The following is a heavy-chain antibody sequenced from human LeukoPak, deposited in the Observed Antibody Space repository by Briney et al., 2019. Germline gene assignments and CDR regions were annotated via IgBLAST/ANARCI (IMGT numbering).Heavy chain of an antibody. CDR1: GGSVSSANYY. D-gene: IGHD6-19*01. Sequence: SETLSLTCTVSGGSVSSANYYWSWIRQPPGKGLEWIGYIYYSGTTNYNPSLKSRVTISVDTSKNQFSLKLNSVTAADTAVYYCARGIAVAGTFDYWGQGTLVTVSS. CDR2: IYYSGTT. CDR3: ARGIAVAGTFDY. J-gene: IGHJ4*02. V-gene: IGHV4-61*01.